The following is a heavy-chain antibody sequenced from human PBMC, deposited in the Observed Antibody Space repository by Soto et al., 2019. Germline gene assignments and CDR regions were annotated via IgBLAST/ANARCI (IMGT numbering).Heavy chain of an antibody. CDR1: GGSISSGDYY. D-gene: IGHD5-12*01. CDR2: IYYSGST. Sequence: SETLSLTCTVSGGSISSGDYYWSWIRQPPGKGLEWIGYIYYSGSTYYNPSLKSRVTISVDTSKNQFSLKLSSVTAADTAVYYCARDGRDGYKQYYFDYWGQGTLVTAPQ. CDR3: ARDGRDGYKQYYFDY. V-gene: IGHV4-30-4*01. J-gene: IGHJ4*02.